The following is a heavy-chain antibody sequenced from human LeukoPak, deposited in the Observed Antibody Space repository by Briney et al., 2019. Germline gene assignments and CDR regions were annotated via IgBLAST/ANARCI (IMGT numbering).Heavy chain of an antibody. Sequence: SETLSLTCTVSGGSISSYYWSWIRQPPGKGLEWIGYIYYSGSTNYNPSLKSRVTISVDRSKNQFSLKLNSVTAADTAVYYCASGYSGYDFLWRYWGQGPLVPVLS. D-gene: IGHD5-12*01. CDR2: IYYSGST. J-gene: IGHJ4*02. CDR3: ASGYSGYDFLWRY. V-gene: IGHV4-59*12. CDR1: GGSISSYY.